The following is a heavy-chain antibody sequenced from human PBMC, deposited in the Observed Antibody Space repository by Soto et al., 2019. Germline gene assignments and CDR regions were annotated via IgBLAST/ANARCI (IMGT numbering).Heavy chain of an antibody. J-gene: IGHJ4*02. Sequence: EVQLRQSGGGVVQPGGSLRLSCVASGFSFGNYAMTWVRQAPGKGLEWVSGISSSGDGTYYADSVKDRFRVSRDKSTSTVHLQLSSLRVEDTAVYYCAKDKGSRGSSSFGDWGQGALVIVSS. CDR2: ISSSGDGT. CDR1: GFSFGNYA. D-gene: IGHD3-16*01. CDR3: AKDKGSRGSSSFGD. V-gene: IGHV3-23*01.